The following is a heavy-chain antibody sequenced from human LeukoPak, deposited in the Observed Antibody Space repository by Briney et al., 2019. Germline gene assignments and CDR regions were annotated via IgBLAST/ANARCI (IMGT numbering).Heavy chain of an antibody. Sequence: ASVKVSCKASGYTFTSYGISWVRQARGQGLEWMGWISAYNGNTNYAQKLQGRVTMTTDTSTSTAYMELRSLRSDDTAVYYCASDLFYDYVWGSYRSDAFDIWGQGTIVTVSS. CDR3: ASDLFYDYVWGSYRSDAFDI. CDR1: GYTFTSYG. CDR2: ISAYNGNT. J-gene: IGHJ3*02. V-gene: IGHV1-18*01. D-gene: IGHD3-16*02.